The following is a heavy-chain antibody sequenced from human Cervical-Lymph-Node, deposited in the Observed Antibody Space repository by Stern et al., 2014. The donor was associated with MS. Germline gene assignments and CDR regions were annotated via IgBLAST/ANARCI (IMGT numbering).Heavy chain of an antibody. CDR3: ARGDYTKGYYFDY. V-gene: IGHV4-59*01. D-gene: IGHD4-11*01. J-gene: IGHJ4*02. CDR1: GGSISSYY. CDR2: IYYSGST. Sequence: QVQLQESGPGLVKPSETLSLTCTVSGGSISSYYWSWIRQPPGKGLEWIGYIYYSGSTNYNPPLKSRVTIAVDTSKNQFSLKLSSVTAADTAVYYCARGDYTKGYYFDYWGQGTLVTVSS.